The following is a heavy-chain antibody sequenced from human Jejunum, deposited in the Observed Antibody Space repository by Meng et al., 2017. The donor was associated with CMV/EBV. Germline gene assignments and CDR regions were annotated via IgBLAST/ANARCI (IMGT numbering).Heavy chain of an antibody. Sequence: SLGLSCAASGFTFSSHSMSWVRQAPGKGLEWVSAISAGDDSTHYADSVKGRFTISRDNSKNTLYLQMNSLRAEDTAVYYCARLTDFWGQGTLVTVSS. CDR3: ARLTDF. CDR1: GFTFSSHS. D-gene: IGHD2-8*01. V-gene: IGHV3-23*01. J-gene: IGHJ4*02. CDR2: ISAGDDST.